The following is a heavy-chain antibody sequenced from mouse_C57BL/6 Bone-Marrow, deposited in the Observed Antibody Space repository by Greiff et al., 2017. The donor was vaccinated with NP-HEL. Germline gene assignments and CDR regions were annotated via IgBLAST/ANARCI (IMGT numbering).Heavy chain of an antibody. V-gene: IGHV5-9-1*02. Sequence: EVQGVESGEGLVKPGGSLKLSCAASGFTFSSYAMSWVRQTPEKRLEWVAYISSGGDYIYYADTVKGRVTISRDNARNTLYLQMSSLKSEDTAMYYCTRESTTVVPNPYYYAMDYWGQGTSVTVSS. CDR3: TRESTTVVPNPYYYAMDY. CDR2: ISSGGDYI. CDR1: GFTFSSYA. J-gene: IGHJ4*01. D-gene: IGHD1-1*01.